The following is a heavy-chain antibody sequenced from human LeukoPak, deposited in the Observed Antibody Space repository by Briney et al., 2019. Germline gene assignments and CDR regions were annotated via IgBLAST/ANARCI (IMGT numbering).Heavy chain of an antibody. CDR1: GGTFSSYA. V-gene: IGHV1-69*04. J-gene: IGHJ4*02. Sequence: SVKTSCKASGGTFSSYAISWVRQAPGEGLEWMGRIIPIADVAQYAQKFQGRVAITADTSTSTAFMALSRLGSEDTAVYYCVRGDYGSGTLLGVDYWGQGTLVTVSS. CDR2: IIPIADVA. D-gene: IGHD3-10*01. CDR3: VRGDYGSGTLLGVDY.